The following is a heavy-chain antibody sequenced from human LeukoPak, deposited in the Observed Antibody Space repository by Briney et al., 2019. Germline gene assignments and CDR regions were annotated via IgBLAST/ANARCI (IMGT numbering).Heavy chain of an antibody. D-gene: IGHD5-12*01. CDR1: GGSISSNNW. CDR3: ARDRGGYTYSHDY. Sequence: SETLSLTCAISGGSISSNNWWIWVRQSPEKGLEWIGEIYHDGSTNYNPSLKSRVTISMDKSKNQLSLKLNFVTAADTAVYYCARDRGGYTYSHDYWGQGTLVTVSS. V-gene: IGHV4-4*02. CDR2: IYHDGST. J-gene: IGHJ4*02.